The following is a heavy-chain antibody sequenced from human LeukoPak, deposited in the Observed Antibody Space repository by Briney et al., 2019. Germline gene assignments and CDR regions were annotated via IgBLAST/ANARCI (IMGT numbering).Heavy chain of an antibody. Sequence: ASVKVSCKASGYTFTGYYIYWVRQAPGQGLEWMGWINPNSGGTNYAQKFQGRVAMTRDTSVNTAYMELSRLRSDDTAVYYCARVDSEYCSSTSCYKWFDPWGQETLVTVSS. J-gene: IGHJ5*02. CDR3: ARVDSEYCSSTSCYKWFDP. D-gene: IGHD2-2*02. V-gene: IGHV1-2*02. CDR2: INPNSGGT. CDR1: GYTFTGYY.